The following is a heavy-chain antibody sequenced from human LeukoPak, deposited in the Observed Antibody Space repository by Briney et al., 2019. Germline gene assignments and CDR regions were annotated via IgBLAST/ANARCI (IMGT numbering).Heavy chain of an antibody. Sequence: GGSLRLSCAASGFTFSRYWMHWVRQAPGKGLMWVSRISPDGSTTLYADSVKGRFTISRDNSKNTLYLQMNSLRAEDTAVYYCTKGGQIRTPFGGVGLIDYWGQGTLVAVSS. J-gene: IGHJ4*02. V-gene: IGHV3-74*03. CDR3: TKGGQIRTPFGGVGLIDY. CDR2: ISPDGSTT. CDR1: GFTFSRYW. D-gene: IGHD3-16*01.